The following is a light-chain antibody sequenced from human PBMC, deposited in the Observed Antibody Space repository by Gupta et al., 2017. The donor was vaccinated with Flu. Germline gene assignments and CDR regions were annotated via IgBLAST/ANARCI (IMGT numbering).Light chain of an antibody. J-gene: IGKJ1*01. Sequence: DIQMTQSPSSLSASVGDRVTITCRASQNIYKYLNWYQQKPGKAPKLLIYGASTLQGGVPSSFSGSGSGTDFTLTISSLQSEDFATYYCQQSDHYPRTFGQGTKVEIK. CDR1: QNIYKY. CDR3: QQSDHYPRT. CDR2: GAS. V-gene: IGKV1-39*01.